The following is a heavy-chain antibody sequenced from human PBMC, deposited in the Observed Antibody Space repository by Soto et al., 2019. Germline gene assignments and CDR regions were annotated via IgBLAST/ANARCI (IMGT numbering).Heavy chain of an antibody. J-gene: IGHJ6*02. CDR2: IIPIFGTA. CDR3: ARDPSYDSSGYYYYYYGMDV. V-gene: IGHV1-69*12. D-gene: IGHD3-22*01. CDR1: GGTFSSYA. Sequence: QVQLVQSGAEVKKPGSSVKVSCKASGGTFSSYAISWVRQAPGQGLEWMGGIIPIFGTANYAQKFQGRVTITADESTSRAYMELSSLRSEDTAVYYCARDPSYDSSGYYYYYYGMDVWGQGTTVTVSS.